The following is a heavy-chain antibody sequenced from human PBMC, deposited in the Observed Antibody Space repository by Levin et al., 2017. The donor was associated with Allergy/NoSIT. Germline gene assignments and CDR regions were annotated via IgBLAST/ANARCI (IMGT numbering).Heavy chain of an antibody. CDR1: GFTFSSYS. Sequence: GGSLRLSCAASGFTFSSYSMNWVRQAPGKGLEWVSYISSSSSTIYYADSVKGRFTISRDNAKNSLYLQMNSLRAEDTAVYYCARGDLNYYDSSGYYYTFDYWGQGTLVTVSS. J-gene: IGHJ4*02. CDR2: ISSSSSTI. V-gene: IGHV3-48*01. CDR3: ARGDLNYYDSSGYYYTFDY. D-gene: IGHD3-22*01.